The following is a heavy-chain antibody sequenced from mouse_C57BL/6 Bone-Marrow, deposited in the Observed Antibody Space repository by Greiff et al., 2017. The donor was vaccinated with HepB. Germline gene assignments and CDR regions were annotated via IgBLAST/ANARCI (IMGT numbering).Heavy chain of an antibody. Sequence: EVKLVESGGGLVKPGGSLKLSCAASGFTFSSYAMSWVRQTPEKRLEWVATISDGGSYTYYPDNVKGRFTISRDNAKNNLYLQMSHLKSEDTAMYYCARDNHYGSSYGYWGQGTTLTVSS. D-gene: IGHD1-1*01. CDR2: ISDGGSYT. CDR3: ARDNHYGSSYGY. J-gene: IGHJ2*01. V-gene: IGHV5-4*01. CDR1: GFTFSSYA.